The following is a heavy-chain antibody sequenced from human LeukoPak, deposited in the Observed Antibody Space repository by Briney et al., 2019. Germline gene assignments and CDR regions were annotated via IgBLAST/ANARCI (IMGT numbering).Heavy chain of an antibody. CDR2: IYTSGST. J-gene: IGHJ4*02. CDR3: ARGSGWFGY. Sequence: PSETLSLTCTVSGGSISNYYWSWIRRPPGKGLEWIGYIYTSGSTNYNPSLKSRVTISVDTSKNQFSLKLTSVTAADTAVYFCARGSGWFGYWGQGTLVTVSS. CDR1: GGSISNYY. V-gene: IGHV4-4*09. D-gene: IGHD6-19*01.